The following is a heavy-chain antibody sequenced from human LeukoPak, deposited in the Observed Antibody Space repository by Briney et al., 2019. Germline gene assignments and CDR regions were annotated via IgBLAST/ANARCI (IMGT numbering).Heavy chain of an antibody. CDR2: IRYDGSNK. CDR3: AKDLNSSGWYSPWYFDL. D-gene: IGHD6-19*01. J-gene: IGHJ2*01. CDR1: GFTFSSYG. V-gene: IGHV3-30*02. Sequence: GGSLRLSCAASGFTFSSYGMHWVRQAPGKGLEWVAFIRYDGSNKYYADSVKGRFTISRDNSKNTLRLQMNSLRAEDTAVYYCAKDLNSSGWYSPWYFDLWGRGTLVTVSS.